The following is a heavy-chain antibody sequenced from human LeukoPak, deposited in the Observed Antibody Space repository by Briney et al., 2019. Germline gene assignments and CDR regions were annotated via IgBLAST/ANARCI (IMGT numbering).Heavy chain of an antibody. Sequence: GGSLRLSCAASGFTFDDYAMHWVRQAPGKGLEWVSHISGDGGSTYYADSVKGRFTISRDNSKNSLYLQMNSLRTEDTALYYCAKAGMGATLYYGMDVWGQGTTVTVSS. CDR2: ISGDGGST. CDR3: AKAGMGATLYYGMDV. J-gene: IGHJ6*02. V-gene: IGHV3-43*02. CDR1: GFTFDDYA. D-gene: IGHD1-26*01.